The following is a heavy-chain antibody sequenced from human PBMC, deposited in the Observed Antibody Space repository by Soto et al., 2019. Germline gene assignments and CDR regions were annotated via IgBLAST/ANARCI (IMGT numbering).Heavy chain of an antibody. V-gene: IGHV4-4*07. Sequence: SETLSLTCTVSGGSISSYYWSWIRQPAGKGLEWIGRIYTSGSTNYNPSLKSRVTMSVDTSKNQFSLKLSSVTAADTAVYYCARTRVSYYYDSSGYYRHKGFDYWGQGTLVTVYS. J-gene: IGHJ4*02. D-gene: IGHD3-22*01. CDR1: GGSISSYY. CDR3: ARTRVSYYYDSSGYYRHKGFDY. CDR2: IYTSGST.